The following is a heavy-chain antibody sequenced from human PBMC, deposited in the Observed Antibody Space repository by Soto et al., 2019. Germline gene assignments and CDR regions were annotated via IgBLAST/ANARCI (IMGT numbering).Heavy chain of an antibody. V-gene: IGHV1-18*01. CDR1: GYTFTSYG. D-gene: IGHD3-3*01. CDR2: ISAYNGNT. J-gene: IGHJ3*02. CDR3: ARVITIFGVVGHDAFDI. Sequence: ASVKVSCKASGYTFTSYGISWVRQAPGQGLEWMGWISAYNGNTNYAQKLQGRVTMTTDTSTSTAYMELRSLRSDDTAVYYCARVITIFGVVGHDAFDICGQGTMVTVSS.